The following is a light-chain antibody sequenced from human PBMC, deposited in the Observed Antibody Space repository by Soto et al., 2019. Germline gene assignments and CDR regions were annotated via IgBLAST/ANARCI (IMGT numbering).Light chain of an antibody. CDR3: GTWDSTLSAAV. CDR2: ENN. CDR1: SSNIGNNY. V-gene: IGLV1-51*02. Sequence: SVLGQPPSVCATPGPKVTISCSGSSSNIGNNYVSWYQQLPGTAPKLLSYENNKRPSRIPDRFSGSKSGTSATLGITGLQTVDEADYYCGTWDSTLSAAVFGGGTKVTVL. J-gene: IGLJ2*01.